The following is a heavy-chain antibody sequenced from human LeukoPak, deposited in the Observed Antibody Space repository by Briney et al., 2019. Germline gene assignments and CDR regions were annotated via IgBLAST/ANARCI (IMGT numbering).Heavy chain of an antibody. CDR1: GFTFSSYA. J-gene: IGHJ3*02. V-gene: IGHV3-23*01. CDR2: ISGSGGST. Sequence: PGGSLSLSCAASGFTFSSYAMSWVRQAPGKRLEWVSAISGSGGSTYYADSVKGRFTISRDNSKDTLYLQMNSLRAEDTAVYYCASDADYTDAFEIWGQGTMVTVSS. D-gene: IGHD3-16*01. CDR3: ASDADYTDAFEI.